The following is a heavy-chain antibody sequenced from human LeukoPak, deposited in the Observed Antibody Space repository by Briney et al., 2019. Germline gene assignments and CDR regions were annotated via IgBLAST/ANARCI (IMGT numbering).Heavy chain of an antibody. CDR2: IYSGGST. D-gene: IGHD4-17*01. J-gene: IGHJ3*02. CDR1: GFTVSSNY. CDR3: ARLTETHAFDI. V-gene: IGHV3-53*01. Sequence: GESLKISCAASGFTVSSNYLTWVRQAPGKGLEWVSVIYSGGSTYYADSVKGRFTISGDNSKNTLYLQMNSLRAEDTAVYYCARLTETHAFDIWGQGTMVTVSS.